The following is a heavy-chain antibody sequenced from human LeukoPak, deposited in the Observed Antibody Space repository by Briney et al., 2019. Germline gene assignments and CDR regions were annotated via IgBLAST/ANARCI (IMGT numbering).Heavy chain of an antibody. CDR1: GGSIFSYS. CDR2: MYYSGST. J-gene: IGHJ6*03. D-gene: IGHD6-13*01. Sequence: SETLSLTCTVSGGSIFSYSWSWIRQPPGRGLEWIAYMYYSGSTNYNPSLKSRVTISVDTSKNQFSLKLSSVTAADTAVYYCARAVGIAAAGSGYYMDVWGKGTTVTISS. CDR3: ARAVGIAAAGSGYYMDV. V-gene: IGHV4-59*01.